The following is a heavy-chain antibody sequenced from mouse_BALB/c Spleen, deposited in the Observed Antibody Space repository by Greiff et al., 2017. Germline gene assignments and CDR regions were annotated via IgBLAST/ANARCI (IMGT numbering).Heavy chain of an antibody. J-gene: IGHJ2*01. CDR3: ARVYYGNPYYFDY. CDR2: IYPGDGDT. D-gene: IGHD2-1*01. Sequence: QVQLKQSGAELVRPGSSVKISCKASGYAFSSYWMNWVKQRPGQGLEWIGQIYPGDGDTNYNGKFKGKATLTADKSSSTAYMQLSSLTSEDSAVYFCARVYYGNPYYFDYWGQGTTLTVSS. CDR1: GYAFSSYW. V-gene: IGHV1-80*01.